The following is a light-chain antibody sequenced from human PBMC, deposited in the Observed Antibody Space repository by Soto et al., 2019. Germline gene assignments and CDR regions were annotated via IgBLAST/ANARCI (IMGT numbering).Light chain of an antibody. CDR3: QQYGSSPRT. Sequence: DIVLTQSPGTLSSSPGERATLSCRASQSVSSSYLAWYQQKPGQAPRLLMYLASSRATGIPDRFSGSGSGTDFTLTISGLEPEDFAVYYCQQYGSSPRTFGQGTKVEIK. CDR1: QSVSSSY. J-gene: IGKJ1*01. CDR2: LAS. V-gene: IGKV3-20*01.